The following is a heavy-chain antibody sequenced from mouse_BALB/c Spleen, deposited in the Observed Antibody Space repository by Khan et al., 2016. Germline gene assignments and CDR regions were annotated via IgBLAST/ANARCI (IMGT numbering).Heavy chain of an antibody. J-gene: IGHJ2*01. CDR1: GYTFSSYW. CDR2: ILPGSGST. CDR3: ARTDRRGYCDY. Sequence: QVQLQQSGAELMKPGASVKISCKATGYTFSSYWIEWVKQRPGHGLEWIGEILPGSGSTNYNEKFRGKATFTADTSSNKAYMKLSSLTSEDSAVHYCARTDRRGYCDYWGQGTTLTVSS. V-gene: IGHV1-9*01.